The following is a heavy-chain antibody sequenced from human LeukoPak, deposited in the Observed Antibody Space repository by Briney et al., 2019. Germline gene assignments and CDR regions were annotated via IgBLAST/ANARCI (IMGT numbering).Heavy chain of an antibody. V-gene: IGHV4-34*01. Sequence: PSETLSLTCAVYGGPFSGYYWSWIRQPPGKGLEWIGEINHSGSTNYNPSLKSRVTISVDTSKNQFSLELSSVTAADTAVYYCARGPYSSSWYSLEYFQHWGQGTLVTVSS. CDR3: ARGPYSSSWYSLEYFQH. D-gene: IGHD6-13*01. J-gene: IGHJ1*01. CDR2: INHSGST. CDR1: GGPFSGYY.